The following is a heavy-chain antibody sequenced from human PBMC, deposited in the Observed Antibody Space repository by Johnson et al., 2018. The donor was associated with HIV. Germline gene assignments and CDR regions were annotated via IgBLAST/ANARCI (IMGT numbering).Heavy chain of an antibody. J-gene: IGHJ3*02. CDR3: ARDGGYCSSTSCFRHWASSFDI. Sequence: QLVESGGGVVQPGRSLRLSCAASGFTFSSYAIHWVRQAPGKGLEWVAVISYDAKHKYYADSVKGRVTISRDNSKNTLSLQMSSLRAEDTAVYYCARDGGYCSSTSCFRHWASSFDIWGQGTMVTVSS. V-gene: IGHV3-30*04. CDR1: GFTFSSYA. CDR2: ISYDAKHK. D-gene: IGHD2-2*01.